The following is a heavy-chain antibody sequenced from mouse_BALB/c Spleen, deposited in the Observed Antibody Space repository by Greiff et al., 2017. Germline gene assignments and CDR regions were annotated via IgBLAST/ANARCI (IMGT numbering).Heavy chain of an antibody. CDR1: GYSITSGYY. V-gene: IGHV3-6*02. CDR3: ARVLYYYGSSLYYFDY. Sequence: EVQLQESGPGLVKPSQSLSLTCSVTGYSITSGYYWNWIRQFPGNKLEWMGYISYDGSNNYNPSLKNRISITRDTSKNQFFLKLNSVTTEDTATYYCARVLYYYGSSLYYFDYWGQGTTLTVSS. D-gene: IGHD1-1*01. J-gene: IGHJ2*01. CDR2: ISYDGSN.